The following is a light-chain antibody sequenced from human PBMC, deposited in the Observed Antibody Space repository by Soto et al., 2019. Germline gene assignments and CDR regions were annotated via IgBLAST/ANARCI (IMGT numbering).Light chain of an antibody. V-gene: IGKV1-39*01. CDR1: QSISYH. CDR2: AAS. J-gene: IGKJ1*01. CDR3: QQSYGSPPT. Sequence: DIQMTQSPSSLSASVEDRVIITCRASQSISYHLNWYQQKPGKAPKLLIFAASSLQSGVPSRFSGSRSGPDFTITISSLQPEDFATYCCQQSYGSPPTFGQGTKVEIK.